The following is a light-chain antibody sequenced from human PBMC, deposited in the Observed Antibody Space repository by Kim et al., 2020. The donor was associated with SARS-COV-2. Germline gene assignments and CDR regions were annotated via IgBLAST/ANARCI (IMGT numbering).Light chain of an antibody. V-gene: IGLV2-8*01. CDR1: SRDFGGFNY. Sequence: PGQSVTISCSGTSRDFGGFNYVSWYQQHPGKAPKLIIYEIIKRPSGVPDRFSGSKSGNTASLTVSGLQAEDEADYYCTTHGGYNYVFGTGTKVTVL. CDR3: TTHGGYNYV. CDR2: EII. J-gene: IGLJ1*01.